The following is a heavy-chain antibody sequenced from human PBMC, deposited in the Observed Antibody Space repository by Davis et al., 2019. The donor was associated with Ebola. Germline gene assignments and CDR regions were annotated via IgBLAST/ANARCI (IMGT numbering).Heavy chain of an antibody. Sequence: GGSLRLSCAASGFTFSTYAMSWVRQAPGKGLEWVSGISGSADLTYYADSVKGRFTISRDNPKKTLFLQMNSLSAEDTAVYYCAKDPNRLWFGHGGDYWGQGTLVTVSS. CDR1: GFTFSTYA. J-gene: IGHJ4*02. D-gene: IGHD3-10*01. V-gene: IGHV3-23*01. CDR2: ISGSADLT. CDR3: AKDPNRLWFGHGGDY.